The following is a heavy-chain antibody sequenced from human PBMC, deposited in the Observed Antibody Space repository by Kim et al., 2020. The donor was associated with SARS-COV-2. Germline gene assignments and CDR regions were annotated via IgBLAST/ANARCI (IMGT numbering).Heavy chain of an antibody. CDR3: ARRAYSSGWWYFDY. D-gene: IGHD6-19*01. J-gene: IGHJ4*02. V-gene: IGHV3-74*01. Sequence: YADSVKGRFTISRDNAKNTLDLQMNSLRAEDTAVYYCARRAYSSGWWYFDYWGQGTLVTVSS.